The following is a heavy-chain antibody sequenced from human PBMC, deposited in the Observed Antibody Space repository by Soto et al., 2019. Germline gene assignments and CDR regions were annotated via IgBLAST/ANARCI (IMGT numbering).Heavy chain of an antibody. CDR2: IRQDGSDE. V-gene: IGHV3-7*03. J-gene: IGHJ6*02. CDR1: GFMFSSYV. CDR3: ARWNYGMDV. Sequence: EVQLVQSGGGLVQPGGSLRLSCAASGFMFSSYVMSWVRQAPGKGLEWVANIRQDGSDEYFVDSVKGRFTISRDNAKNSLYLQMNSLRADDTAVYKCARWNYGMDVWGQGTTVTVS.